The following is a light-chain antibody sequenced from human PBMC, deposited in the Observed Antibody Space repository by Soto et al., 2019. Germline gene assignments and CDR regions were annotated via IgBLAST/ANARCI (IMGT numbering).Light chain of an antibody. CDR2: DAS. CDR3: QQYNTYLT. V-gene: IGKV1-5*01. CDR1: QSISSW. Sequence: DIQMTQSPSTLSASVGYRFPITCRASQSISSWLAWYKQKPGKAPKLLIYDASSLESGVPSRLSGSGSGTEFTLTISSMQPDDFATYYCQQYNTYLTFGQGTKVDIK. J-gene: IGKJ1*01.